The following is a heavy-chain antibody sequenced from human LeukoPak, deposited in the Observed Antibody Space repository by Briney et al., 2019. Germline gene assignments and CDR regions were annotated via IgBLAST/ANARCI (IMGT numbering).Heavy chain of an antibody. CDR3: ASTSREYYYDSSGKLSFDY. V-gene: IGHV4-30-4*01. Sequence: SETLSLTCTVSVGSISSGDYYWSWIRQPPGKGLEWIGYIYYSVSTYYNPSFKSPVTISVDKSKNQFSLKLSSVTAADTAVYYCASTSREYYYDSSGKLSFDYWGQGTLVTVSS. CDR1: VGSISSGDYY. D-gene: IGHD3-22*01. CDR2: IYYSVST. J-gene: IGHJ4*02.